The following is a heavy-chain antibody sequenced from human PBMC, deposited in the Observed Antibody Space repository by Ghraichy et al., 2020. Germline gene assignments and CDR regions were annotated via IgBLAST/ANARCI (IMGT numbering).Heavy chain of an antibody. CDR2: INAGNGNT. Sequence: ASVKVSCKASGYTFTSYAMHWVRQAPGQRLEGMGWINAGNGNTKYSQKFQGRVTITRDTSASTAYMELSSLRSEDTAVYYWARALDSSGPGWWGQGTLVTVSS. D-gene: IGHD3-22*01. CDR3: ARALDSSGPGW. J-gene: IGHJ4*02. V-gene: IGHV1-3*01. CDR1: GYTFTSYA.